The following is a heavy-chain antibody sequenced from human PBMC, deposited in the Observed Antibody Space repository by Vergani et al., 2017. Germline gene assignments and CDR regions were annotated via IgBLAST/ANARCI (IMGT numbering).Heavy chain of an antibody. CDR2: IYPGDSDT. J-gene: IGHJ3*02. D-gene: IGHD6-13*01. CDR3: ARSXFDQYSMAAAGVNAFDI. Sequence: EVQLVQSGAEVKKPGESLKISCKGSGYSFTSYWIGWVRQMPGKGLEWVGIIYPGDSDTRYSPSFQGQVTISADKSSSTAYLQWRSLKAPDTAMYYCARSXFDQYSMAAAGVNAFDIWGQGTMVTVSS. V-gene: IGHV5-51*01. CDR1: GYSFTSYW.